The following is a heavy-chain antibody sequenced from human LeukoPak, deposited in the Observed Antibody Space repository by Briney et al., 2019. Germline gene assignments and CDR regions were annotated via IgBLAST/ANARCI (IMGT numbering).Heavy chain of an antibody. CDR3: ARGGYCSSSICYSLNAFDI. J-gene: IGHJ3*02. CDR1: GFTFSSYD. D-gene: IGHD2-2*01. CDR2: IGTAGDT. Sequence: PGGSLRLSCEASGFTFSSYDIQWVRQATGKGLEWVSSIGTAGDTYYAGSVKGRFTLSRENAKKSSYLQMNNLGAGDTAVYYCARGGYCSSSICYSLNAFDIWGQGTMFTVSS. V-gene: IGHV3-13*04.